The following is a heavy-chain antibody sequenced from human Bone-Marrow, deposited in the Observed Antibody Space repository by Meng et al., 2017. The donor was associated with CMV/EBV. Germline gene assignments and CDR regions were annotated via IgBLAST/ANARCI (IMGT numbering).Heavy chain of an antibody. D-gene: IGHD3-3*01. V-gene: IGHV3-23*01. CDR1: GFTFSSYA. CDR2: ISGSGGST. Sequence: GEYLKISCAASGFTFSSYAMSWVRQAPGKGLEWVSAISGSGGSTYSADSVKGRFTISRDNSKNTLYLQMKTLRAENTAVYYCAKGGGGSGYAYWGQGTLVTVSS. J-gene: IGHJ4*02. CDR3: AKGGGGSGYAY.